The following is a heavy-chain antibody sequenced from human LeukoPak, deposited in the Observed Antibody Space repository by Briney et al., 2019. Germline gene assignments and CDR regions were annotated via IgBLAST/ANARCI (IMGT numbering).Heavy chain of an antibody. J-gene: IGHJ4*02. CDR3: AREAIAVAADPFDY. Sequence: GGSLRLSCAASGFTFTNYAMSWVRQAPGKGLEWVSSINPSSGNTYYADSVKGRFTISRDNAKNSLYLQMNSLRAEDTAVYYCAREAIAVAADPFDYWGQGTLVTVSS. D-gene: IGHD6-19*01. V-gene: IGHV3-23*01. CDR2: INPSSGNT. CDR1: GFTFTNYA.